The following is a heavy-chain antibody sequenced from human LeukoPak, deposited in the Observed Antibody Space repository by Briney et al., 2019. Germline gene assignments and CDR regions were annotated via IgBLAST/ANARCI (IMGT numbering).Heavy chain of an antibody. V-gene: IGHV3-7*01. CDR2: IKQDGSEK. CDR1: GLTFSSYW. J-gene: IGHJ4*02. D-gene: IGHD6-13*01. Sequence: GGSLRLSCAASGLTFSSYWMSWVRQAPGKGLEWVANIKQDGSEKYYVDSVKGRFTISRDNAKNSLYLQMNSLRAEDTAVYYCARVRRYSSSWGYYFDYWGQGTLVTVPS. CDR3: ARVRRYSSSWGYYFDY.